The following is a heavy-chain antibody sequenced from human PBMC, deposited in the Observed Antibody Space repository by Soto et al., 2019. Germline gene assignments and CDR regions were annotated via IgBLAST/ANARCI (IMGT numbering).Heavy chain of an antibody. D-gene: IGHD4-4*01. CDR1: DDSSSNYK. Sequence: QVQLQESGPGLVKPSETLSLTCTVSDDSSSNYKWSWIRQPPGRRLEWIGYIDSNGGTSYNPSLQSRVTISIDTSTKQFFLKLSSVTAADTAVYYCVRQGLGRLHGLVDVWGQGTTVTVSS. CDR2: IDSNGGT. V-gene: IGHV4-59*08. CDR3: VRQGLGRLHGLVDV. J-gene: IGHJ6*02.